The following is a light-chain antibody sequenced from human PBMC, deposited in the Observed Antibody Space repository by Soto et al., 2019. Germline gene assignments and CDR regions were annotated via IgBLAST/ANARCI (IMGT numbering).Light chain of an antibody. V-gene: IGKV3-20*01. Sequence: EIVLTQSPGTLSLSPGERATLSCRASQSVSSSYLAWYQQKPGQAPRLLIYGAFSRATGIPDRFMGSGSGTDFTLAISRLEPEGFAVYYCEQDGSSLPWAFGQGTKVVIK. CDR1: QSVSSSY. CDR3: EQDGSSLPWA. J-gene: IGKJ1*01. CDR2: GAF.